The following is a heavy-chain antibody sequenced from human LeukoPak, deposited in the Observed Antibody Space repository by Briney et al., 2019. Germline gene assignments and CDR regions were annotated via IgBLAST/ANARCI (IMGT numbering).Heavy chain of an antibody. J-gene: IGHJ4*02. CDR2: INHRGST. CDR3: ASSVGSTDY. V-gene: IGHV4-34*01. D-gene: IGHD1-26*01. CDR1: GESLSKYY. Sequence: TSETLSLTCAVYGESLSKYYWTWIRQSPGKGLEWIGEINHRGSTNLNPFLKSRVTLSVDTSKHQFSLKLTSVTAADAAAYYCASSVGSTDYWGQGTLVTVSS.